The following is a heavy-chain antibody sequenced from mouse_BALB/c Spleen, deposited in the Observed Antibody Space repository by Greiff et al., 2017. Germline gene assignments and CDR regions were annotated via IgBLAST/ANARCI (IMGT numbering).Heavy chain of an antibody. D-gene: IGHD2-3*01. CDR1: GFTFSSYG. Sequence: EVQRVESGGGLVQPGGSLKLSCAASGFTFSSYGMSWVRQTPDKRLELVATINSNGGSTYYPDSVKGRFTISRDNAKNTLYLQMSSLKSEDTAMYYCARVGGYYDWYFDVWGAGTTVTVSS. CDR3: ARVGGYYDWYFDV. CDR2: INSNGGST. J-gene: IGHJ1*01. V-gene: IGHV5-6-3*01.